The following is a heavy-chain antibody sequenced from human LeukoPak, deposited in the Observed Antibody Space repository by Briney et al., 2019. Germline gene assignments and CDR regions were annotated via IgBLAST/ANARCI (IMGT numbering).Heavy chain of an antibody. CDR2: INSDGSST. J-gene: IGHJ4*02. D-gene: IGHD3-22*01. CDR1: GFTFSSYW. V-gene: IGHV3-74*01. CDR3: ACRYYYDSSGRDY. Sequence: GGSLRLSCAASGFTFSSYWMHWVRQAPGKGLVWVSRINSDGSSTSYADSVKGRFTISRDNAKNTLYLQMNSLRAEDTAVYYCACRYYYDSSGRDYWGQGTLVTVSS.